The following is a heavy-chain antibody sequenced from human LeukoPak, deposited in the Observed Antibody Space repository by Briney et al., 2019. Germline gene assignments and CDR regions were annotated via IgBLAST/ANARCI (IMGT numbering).Heavy chain of an antibody. CDR3: AKAGAYYDILTGYYPPLYDYYGMDV. CDR1: GFTFSRFD. Sequence: GGSLRLSCAASGFTFSRFDMSWVRQAPGKGLEWVAGISGSGVNKYYADSVKGRFTISRDNPKNTVYLQMNSLRADDTAVYYCAKAGAYYDILTGYYPPLYDYYGMDVWGQGTTVTVSS. J-gene: IGHJ6*02. D-gene: IGHD3-9*01. V-gene: IGHV3-23*01. CDR2: ISGSGVNK.